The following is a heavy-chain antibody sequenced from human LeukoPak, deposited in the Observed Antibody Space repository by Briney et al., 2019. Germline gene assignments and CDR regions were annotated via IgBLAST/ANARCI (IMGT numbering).Heavy chain of an antibody. CDR1: GFTFSSYS. J-gene: IGHJ4*02. V-gene: IGHV3-21*01. CDR2: ISSGSTYI. D-gene: IGHD6-19*01. Sequence: PGGSLRLSCAASGFTFSSYSMKWGRQAPGKGLEWGSSISSGSTYIYYGDSVKGRFTISRDKAKNSLYLQMSSLRAEDTAVYYCGRGPTLIGVAGTWPLDYWGQGTLVTVSS. CDR3: GRGPTLIGVAGTWPLDY.